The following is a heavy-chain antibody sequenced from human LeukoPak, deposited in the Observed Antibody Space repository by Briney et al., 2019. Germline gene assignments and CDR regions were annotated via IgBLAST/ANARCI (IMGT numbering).Heavy chain of an antibody. CDR1: GFTFSDYY. Sequence: GGSLRLSCAASGFTFSDYYMSWIRQPPRKGLEWVSYLSSSGSPMYYAASVKGRFTISRDNSTNPLYLQMNSLRAEDPAVYYCARGLDYWGQGTLVTVSS. J-gene: IGHJ4*02. V-gene: IGHV3-11*04. CDR2: LSSSGSPM. CDR3: ARGLDY.